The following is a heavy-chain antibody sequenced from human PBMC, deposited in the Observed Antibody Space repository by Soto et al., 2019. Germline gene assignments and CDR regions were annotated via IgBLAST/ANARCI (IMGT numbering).Heavy chain of an antibody. V-gene: IGHV3-21*01. CDR3: ASHSGSYNYFDY. Sequence: EVQLVESGGGLVKPGGSLRLSCAASGFTFSSYSMNWVRQAPGKGLEWVSSIRSSSSYIYYADSGKGRFTISRDNAKNSLYLQMNSLRAEDTAVYYCASHSGSYNYFDYWGQGTLVTVSS. CDR1: GFTFSSYS. CDR2: IRSSSSYI. J-gene: IGHJ4*02. D-gene: IGHD1-26*01.